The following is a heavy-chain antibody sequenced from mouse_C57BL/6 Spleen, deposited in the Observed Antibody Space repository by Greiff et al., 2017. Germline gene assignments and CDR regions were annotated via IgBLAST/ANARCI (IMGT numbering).Heavy chain of an antibody. D-gene: IGHD3-2*02. CDR3: AHTAQATWFAY. V-gene: IGHV1-52*01. CDR1: GYTFTSYW. CDR2: IDPSDSET. Sequence: QVQLQQSGAELVRPGSSVKLSCKASGYTFTSYWMHWVKQRPIQGLEWIGNIDPSDSETHYNQKFKDKATLTVDKSSSTAYMQLSSLTSEDSAVYYCAHTAQATWFAYWGQGTLVTVSA. J-gene: IGHJ3*01.